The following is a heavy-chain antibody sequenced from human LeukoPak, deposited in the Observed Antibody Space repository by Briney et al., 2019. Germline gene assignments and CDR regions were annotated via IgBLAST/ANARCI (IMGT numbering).Heavy chain of an antibody. Sequence: SETLSLTCTVPGGSISSYYWSWIRQPPVKGLEWIGHIYYSGRTNYNPSLKSRVNLSVDTSKNQFSLKLSSVTAADTAVYYCALGYSYGFDIWGQGTMVTVSS. CDR3: ALGYSYGFDI. CDR1: GGSISSYY. V-gene: IGHV4-59*08. CDR2: IYYSGRT. J-gene: IGHJ3*02. D-gene: IGHD5-18*01.